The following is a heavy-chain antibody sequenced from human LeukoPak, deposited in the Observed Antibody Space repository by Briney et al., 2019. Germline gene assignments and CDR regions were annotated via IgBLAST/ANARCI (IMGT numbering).Heavy chain of an antibody. CDR2: ISYDGSNK. J-gene: IGHJ4*02. Sequence: GGSLRLSCAASGFTFSSYGMHWVRQAPGKGLEWVAVISYDGSNKYYADSVKGRFTISRDNSKNTLYLQMNSLRAEDTAVYYCAKDGADTAMWYFDYWGQGTLVTVSS. D-gene: IGHD5-18*01. CDR1: GFTFSSYG. V-gene: IGHV3-30*18. CDR3: AKDGADTAMWYFDY.